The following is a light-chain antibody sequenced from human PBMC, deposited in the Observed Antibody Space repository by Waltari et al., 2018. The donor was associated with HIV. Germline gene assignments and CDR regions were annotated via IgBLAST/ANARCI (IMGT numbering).Light chain of an antibody. Sequence: EKVMTQSPATLFVSPRERATLVCRASQSVGSDLAWYQQRPGQAPRLLIYGASTRATGTPARFSGGGSGTEFTLTISSLQSEDFAVYYCQQYNDWPPGYTFGQGTKLEIK. CDR2: GAS. V-gene: IGKV3-15*01. CDR1: QSVGSD. J-gene: IGKJ2*01. CDR3: QQYNDWPPGYT.